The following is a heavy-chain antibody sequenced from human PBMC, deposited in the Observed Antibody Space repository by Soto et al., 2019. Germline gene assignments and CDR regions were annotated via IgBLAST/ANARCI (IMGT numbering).Heavy chain of an antibody. Sequence: LSLTYTVSGISIDNYSCSWIRQSGGKGLEWIGRIYSSGTTNYNPSLKSRVTMSVDMSKSQFSLNVRSVTAADTAVYYWVRDVGGSGWFATWGQGTLVTVSS. CDR2: IYSSGTT. CDR3: VRDVGGSGWFAT. V-gene: IGHV4-4*07. CDR1: GISIDNYS. J-gene: IGHJ5*02.